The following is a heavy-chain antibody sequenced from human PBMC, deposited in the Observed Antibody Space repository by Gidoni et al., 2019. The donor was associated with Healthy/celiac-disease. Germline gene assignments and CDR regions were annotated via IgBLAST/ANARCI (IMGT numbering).Heavy chain of an antibody. CDR3: AGGGRYQLDYGMDV. CDR2: ISGRGGST. J-gene: IGHJ6*02. CDR1: GFTFSSYA. Sequence: CPASGFTFSSYAMSWVRQAPGKGLEWVSAISGRGGSTYYADSVKGRFTISRDNSKNTQYLQMNSLRAEDTAVYYCAGGGRYQLDYGMDVWGQGTTVTVSS. D-gene: IGHD2-2*01. V-gene: IGHV3-23*01.